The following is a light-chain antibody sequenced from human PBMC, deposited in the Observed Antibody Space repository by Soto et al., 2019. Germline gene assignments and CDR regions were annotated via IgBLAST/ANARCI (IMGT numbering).Light chain of an antibody. CDR2: DAS. CDR3: QHSYNIVT. J-gene: IGKJ4*01. CDR1: QSISSW. V-gene: IGKV1-5*01. Sequence: DIQMTQSPSTLSASVGDRVTITCRASQSISSWLAWYQQKPGKAPKLLIYDASSLESGVPSRFSGSGSGTEFTLTISSLQPDDFATYYCQHSYNIVTFGGGTKVDIK.